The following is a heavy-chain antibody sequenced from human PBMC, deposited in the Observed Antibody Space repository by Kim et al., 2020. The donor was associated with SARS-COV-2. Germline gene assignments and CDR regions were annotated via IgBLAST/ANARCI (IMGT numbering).Heavy chain of an antibody. CDR1: GFTFTTYW. J-gene: IGHJ6*02. CDR2: INQDGSVK. CDR3: GRDMDV. V-gene: IGHV3-7*03. Sequence: GGSLRLSCAASGFTFTTYWMTWVRQAPGKGLEWVANINQDGSVKHYVDSVKGRFTISRDNAKNSLYLQMNGLRAEDTAVYYCGRDMDVWGQGTTVTVSS.